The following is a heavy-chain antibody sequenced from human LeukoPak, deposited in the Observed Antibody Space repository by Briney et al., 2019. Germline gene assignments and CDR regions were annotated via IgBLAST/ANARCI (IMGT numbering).Heavy chain of an antibody. D-gene: IGHD6-13*01. CDR1: VFTFSSYW. CDR2: IKQDGSEK. V-gene: IGHV3-7*01. Sequence: GGSLRLSCAASVFTFSSYWMSWVRQAQGKGLEWVANIKQDGSEKYYGDSMKGRSTISRDNDESSLYLQMNSLRAEDTAVYYCARDPRSSSWKGASFDYWGQGTLVTVSS. J-gene: IGHJ4*02. CDR3: ARDPRSSSWKGASFDY.